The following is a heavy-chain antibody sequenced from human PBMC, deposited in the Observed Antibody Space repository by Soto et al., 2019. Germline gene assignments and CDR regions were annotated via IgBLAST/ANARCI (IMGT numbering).Heavy chain of an antibody. Sequence: PGGSLRLSCAASGFTFSSYAMSWVRQAPGKGLEWVSAISGSGGSTYYADSVKGRFTISRDNSKNTLYLQMNSLRAEDTAVYYCAKDGVGSGVVAATPYSYGMDVWGQGTTVTVSS. CDR3: AKDGVGSGVVAATPYSYGMDV. CDR1: GFTFSSYA. CDR2: ISGSGGST. J-gene: IGHJ6*02. V-gene: IGHV3-23*01. D-gene: IGHD2-15*01.